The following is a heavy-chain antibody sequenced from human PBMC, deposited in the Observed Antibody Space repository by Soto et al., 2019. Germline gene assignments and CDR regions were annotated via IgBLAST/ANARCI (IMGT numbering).Heavy chain of an antibody. J-gene: IGHJ6*02. CDR1: GDSIRSSSY. CDR2: IYSTGNT. CDR3: RRSSRYSTDV. V-gene: IGHV4-39*01. Sequence: SETLSLTCTVSGDSIRSSSYWGWIRQPPGKGLEWIGSIYSTGNTYYNPSLNSQVTISVDTSKNQFSLNVISVTAADTAVYYCRRSSRYSTDVWGQATTVTVSS. D-gene: IGHD6-13*01.